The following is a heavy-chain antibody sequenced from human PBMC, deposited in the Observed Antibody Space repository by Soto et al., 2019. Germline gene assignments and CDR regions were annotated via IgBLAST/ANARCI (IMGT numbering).Heavy chain of an antibody. J-gene: IGHJ5*02. CDR1: GFTVSSNY. D-gene: IGHD3-22*01. CDR2: IYSGGTT. Sequence: GGSLRLSCAASGFTVSSNYMSWVRQAPGKGLEWVSVIYSGGTTYYADSMKGRFTISRDNSKNTLYLQMNSLRAEDTAVYYCARNGDSSDYRGWFDPWGQGTLVTVSS. CDR3: ARNGDSSDYRGWFDP. V-gene: IGHV3-66*01.